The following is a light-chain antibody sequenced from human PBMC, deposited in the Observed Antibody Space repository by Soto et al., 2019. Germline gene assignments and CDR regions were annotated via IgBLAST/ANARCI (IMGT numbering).Light chain of an antibody. CDR1: KNVGTW. CDR3: QHNNRYHGT. J-gene: IGKJ1*01. V-gene: IGKV1-5*03. CDR2: KAS. Sequence: DIQMTQSPSTLSASVGERVTINCRASKNVGTWLAWYQQKPGKAPTLLIYKASNLERGVPSRFSGSGSGTEFTLSISSLQPDDLATYYCQHNNRYHGTFGQGSKVEIK.